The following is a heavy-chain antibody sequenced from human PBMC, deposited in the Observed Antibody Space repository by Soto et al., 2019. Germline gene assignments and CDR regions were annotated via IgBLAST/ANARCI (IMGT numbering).Heavy chain of an antibody. V-gene: IGHV1-3*01. D-gene: IGHD4-4*01. Sequence: GASVKVSCKASGYTFTSYAMHWVRQAPGQRLEWMGWINAGIGNTKYSQKFQGRVTITRDTSASTAYMELSSLRSEDTAVYYCASSYSNYALIDYYYYGMDVWGQGTTVTV. J-gene: IGHJ6*02. CDR2: INAGIGNT. CDR3: ASSYSNYALIDYYYYGMDV. CDR1: GYTFTSYA.